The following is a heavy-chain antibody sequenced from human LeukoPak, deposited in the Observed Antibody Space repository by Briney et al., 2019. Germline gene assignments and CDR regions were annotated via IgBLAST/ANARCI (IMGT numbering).Heavy chain of an antibody. CDR2: LYHGGST. CDR3: ARDFYYWSGYTNWFDP. Sequence: NPSETLSLTCNVFGYSISSAYSWGWIRQPPGKGLEWIGSLYHGGSTYYNPSLKSRVTISVDTSKNQFSLKLSSVTAADTAVYYCARDFYYWSGYTNWFDPWGQGTLVTVSS. D-gene: IGHD3-3*01. V-gene: IGHV4-38-2*02. CDR1: GYSISSAYS. J-gene: IGHJ5*02.